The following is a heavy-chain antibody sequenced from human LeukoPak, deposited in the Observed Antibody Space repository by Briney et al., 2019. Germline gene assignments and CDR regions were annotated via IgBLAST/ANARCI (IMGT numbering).Heavy chain of an antibody. D-gene: IGHD6-6*01. CDR2: INPNSGGT. J-gene: IGHJ5*02. Sequence: ASVKVSCKASGYTFTGHYMHWVRQAPGQGLEWMGWINPNSGGTNYAQKFQGRVTMTRDTSISTAYMELSRLRSDDTAVYYCARNWLAARLLAWFDPWGQGTLVTVSS. V-gene: IGHV1-2*02. CDR1: GYTFTGHY. CDR3: ARNWLAARLLAWFDP.